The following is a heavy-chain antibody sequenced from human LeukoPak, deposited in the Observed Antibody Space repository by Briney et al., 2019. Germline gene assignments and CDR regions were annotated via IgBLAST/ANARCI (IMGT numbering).Heavy chain of an antibody. CDR3: ASRRPGYSYGWYYFDY. Sequence: SETLSLTCAVSGYSISSGYYWGWIRQPPGKGLEWVGSIYHSGSTYYNPSLKSRVTISVDTSKNQFSLKLSSVTAADTAVYYCASRRPGYSYGWYYFDYRGQGTLVTVSS. CDR1: GYSISSGYY. CDR2: IYHSGST. D-gene: IGHD5-18*01. J-gene: IGHJ4*02. V-gene: IGHV4-38-2*01.